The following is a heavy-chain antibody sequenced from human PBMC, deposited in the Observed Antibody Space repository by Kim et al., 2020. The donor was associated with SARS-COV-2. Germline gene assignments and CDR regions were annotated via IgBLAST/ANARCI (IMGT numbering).Heavy chain of an antibody. J-gene: IGHJ6*02. D-gene: IGHD3-16*02. CDR2: ISYDGSNK. V-gene: IGHV3-30*18. CDR3: AKDGDYVWGSYPMNYYYYGMDV. CDR1: GFTFSSYG. Sequence: GGSLRLSCAASGFTFSSYGMHWVRQAPGKGLEWVAVISYDGSNKYYADSVKGRFTISRDNSKNTLYLQMNSLRAEDTAVYYCAKDGDYVWGSYPMNYYYYGMDVWGQGTTVTVSS.